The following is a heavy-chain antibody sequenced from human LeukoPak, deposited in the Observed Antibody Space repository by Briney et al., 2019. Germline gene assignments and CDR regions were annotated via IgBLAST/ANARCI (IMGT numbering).Heavy chain of an antibody. J-gene: IGHJ3*02. CDR3: AKEEIRFLEYHTMGGAFDI. CDR1: GFTFSSYG. CDR2: IRYDGSNK. D-gene: IGHD3-3*01. V-gene: IGHV3-30*02. Sequence: PGGSLRLSCAASGFTFSSYGMHWVRQAPGKGLEWAAFIRYDGSNKYYADSVKGRFTISRDNSKNTLYLQMNSLRAEDTAVYYCAKEEIRFLEYHTMGGAFDIWGQGTMVTVSS.